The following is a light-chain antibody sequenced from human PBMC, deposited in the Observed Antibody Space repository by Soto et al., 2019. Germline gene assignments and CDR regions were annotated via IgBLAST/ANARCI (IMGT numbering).Light chain of an antibody. CDR3: CSYAGSSPYV. V-gene: IGLV2-23*01. CDR1: SSDVGSYNL. CDR2: EGS. Sequence: SALTQPASVSGSPGQSITISCTGTSSDVGSYNLVSWNQQHPGKAPKLMIYEGSKRPSGVSNRFSGSKSGNTASLTISGLQAEDEADYYCCSYAGSSPYVFGTGTKLTVL. J-gene: IGLJ1*01.